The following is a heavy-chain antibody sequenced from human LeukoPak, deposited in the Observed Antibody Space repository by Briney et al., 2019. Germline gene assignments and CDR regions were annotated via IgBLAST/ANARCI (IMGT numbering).Heavy chain of an antibody. CDR3: ARGLVPAAILDYYYMDV. J-gene: IGHJ6*03. Sequence: GGSLRLSCAASGFTFSSYAMSWVRQAPGKGLEWVSVIYSGGSTYYADSVKGRFTISRDNSKNTLYLQMNSLRAEDTAVYYCARGLVPAAILDYYYMDVWGKGTTVTVSS. CDR1: GFTFSSYA. D-gene: IGHD2-2*02. CDR2: IYSGGST. V-gene: IGHV3-66*02.